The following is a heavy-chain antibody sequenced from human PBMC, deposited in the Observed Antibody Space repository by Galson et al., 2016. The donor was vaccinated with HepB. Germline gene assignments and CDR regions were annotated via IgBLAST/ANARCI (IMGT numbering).Heavy chain of an antibody. CDR2: IYYNGGT. V-gene: IGHV4-61*01. CDR1: GGSVSSGSYH. J-gene: IGHJ4*02. D-gene: IGHD6-6*01. Sequence: ETLSLTCTVSGGSVSSGSYHWSFIRQPPGKGLEWIGYIYYNGGTNYNPSLKSRVTISVDRSKNQFSLKLSSVTAAEPAVYYCARQHRGPARPSYFDYGGQGTLVTVSS. CDR3: ARQHRGPARPSYFDY.